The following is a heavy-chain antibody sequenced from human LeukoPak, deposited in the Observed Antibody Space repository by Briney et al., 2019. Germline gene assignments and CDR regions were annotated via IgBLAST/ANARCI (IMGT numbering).Heavy chain of an antibody. D-gene: IGHD3-22*01. CDR2: IYPGDSDT. J-gene: IGHJ3*02. Sequence: GSLKISCKGSGYSFTSYWIGWVRQMPGKGLEWMGIIYPGDSDTRYSPSFQGQVTISADKSISTAYLQWSSLKASDTAMYYCARLDSYYYDSSGYYSSAFDIWGQGKMVTVSS. CDR3: ARLDSYYYDSSGYYSSAFDI. CDR1: GYSFTSYW. V-gene: IGHV5-51*01.